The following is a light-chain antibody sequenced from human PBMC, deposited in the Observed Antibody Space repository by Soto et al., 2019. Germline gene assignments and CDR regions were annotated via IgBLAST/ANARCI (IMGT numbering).Light chain of an antibody. CDR2: DAS. J-gene: IGKJ5*01. CDR3: QQRRSWPPTIT. V-gene: IGKV3-11*01. Sequence: EIVLTQSPATLSLSPGERATLSCRASQSVSTYLAWYQQRPGQAPRLLIYDASYRATDIPPRFSGSGSGTDFNLTISSLEPEDFTVYYCQQRRSWPPTITFGQGTRLDIK. CDR1: QSVSTY.